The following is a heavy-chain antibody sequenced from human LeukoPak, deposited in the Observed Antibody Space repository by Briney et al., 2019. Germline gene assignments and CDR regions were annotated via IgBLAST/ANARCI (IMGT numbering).Heavy chain of an antibody. CDR3: ARVGPPGSFDS. J-gene: IGHJ4*02. CDR1: GGSISSYY. Sequence: SETLSLTCTVSGGSISSYYWSWIRQPPGKGLEWIGTIYYSGSTKNNPSLKSRVTISVDTSKNQFSLKLSSVTAADTAVYYCARVGPPGSFDSWGQGTLVTVSS. CDR2: IYYSGST. V-gene: IGHV4-59*01. D-gene: IGHD3/OR15-3a*01.